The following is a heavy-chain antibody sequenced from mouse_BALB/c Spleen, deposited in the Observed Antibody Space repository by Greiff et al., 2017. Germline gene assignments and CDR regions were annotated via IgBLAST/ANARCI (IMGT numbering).Heavy chain of an antibody. Sequence: EVQVVESGGGLVKPGGSLKLSCAASGFAFSSYDMSWVRQTPEKRLEWVAYISSGGGSTYYPDTVKGRFTISRDNAKNTLYLQMSSLKSEDTAMYYCARHLLWDAMDYWGQGTSVTVSS. D-gene: IGHD1-1*02. J-gene: IGHJ4*01. CDR3: ARHLLWDAMDY. V-gene: IGHV5-12-1*01. CDR2: ISSGGGST. CDR1: GFAFSSYD.